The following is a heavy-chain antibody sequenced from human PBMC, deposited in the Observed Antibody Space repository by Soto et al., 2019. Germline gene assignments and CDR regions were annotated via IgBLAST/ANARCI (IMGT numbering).Heavy chain of an antibody. D-gene: IGHD3-9*01. J-gene: IGHJ5*02. CDR1: GGSISSGGYY. Sequence: SETLSLTCTVSGGSISSGGYYWSWIRQHPGKGLEWIGYIYYSGSTYYNPSLKSRVTISVDTSKNQISLKLWSVTAADTAVYYCAREVTNYDVLTGYYSGAIFDPWGQGTLVTVSS. CDR2: IYYSGST. V-gene: IGHV4-31*03. CDR3: AREVTNYDVLTGYYSGAIFDP.